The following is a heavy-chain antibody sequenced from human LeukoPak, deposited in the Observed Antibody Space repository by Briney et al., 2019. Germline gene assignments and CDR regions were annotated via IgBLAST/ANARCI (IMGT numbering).Heavy chain of an antibody. V-gene: IGHV4-61*02. Sequence: PSQTLSLTCTVSGGSISSGSYYWSWIRQPAGRGLEWIGRIYTSGSTNYNPSLKSRVTISVDTSKNQFSLKLSSVTAADTAVYYCARWAYFGVDYHLDYWGQGTLVTFSS. CDR1: GGSISSGSYY. CDR2: IYTSGST. CDR3: ARWAYFGVDYHLDY. J-gene: IGHJ4*02. D-gene: IGHD3-3*01.